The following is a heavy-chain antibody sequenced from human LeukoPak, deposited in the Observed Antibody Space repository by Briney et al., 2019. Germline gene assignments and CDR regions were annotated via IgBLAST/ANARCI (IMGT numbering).Heavy chain of an antibody. CDR1: GFTFSSYW. J-gene: IGHJ3*02. V-gene: IGHV3-7*01. Sequence: GSLRLSCAASGFTFSSYWMSWVRQAPGKGLEWVANIKQDGSEKYYVDSVKGRFTISRDNAKNSLYLQMNSLRAEDTAVYYCANYRRNDAFDIWGQGTMVTVSS. CDR2: IKQDGSEK. CDR3: ANYRRNDAFDI. D-gene: IGHD3-10*01.